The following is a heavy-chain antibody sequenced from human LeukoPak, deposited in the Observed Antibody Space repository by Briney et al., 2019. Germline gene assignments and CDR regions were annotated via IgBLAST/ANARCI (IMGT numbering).Heavy chain of an antibody. J-gene: IGHJ4*02. CDR3: ARATGGSVHFDY. CDR2: IYYSGST. V-gene: IGHV4-59*01. D-gene: IGHD3-10*01. Sequence: SETLSLTCTVSGGSISSYYWSWIRQPPGKGLEWIGYIYYSGSTNYNPSLKSRVTISVDTSKNQFSLKLSSVTAADTAVYYCARATGGSVHFDYWGQGTLVTVSS. CDR1: GGSISSYY.